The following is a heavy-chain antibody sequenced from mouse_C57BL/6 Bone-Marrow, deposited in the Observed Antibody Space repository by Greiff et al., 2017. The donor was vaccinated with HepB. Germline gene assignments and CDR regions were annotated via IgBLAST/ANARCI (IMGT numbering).Heavy chain of an antibody. CDR3: ARWDCYGSSSFAY. D-gene: IGHD1-1*01. Sequence: EVMLVESGGGLVQPGGSLKLSCAASGFTFSDYGMAWVRQAPRKGPEWVAFISNLAYSIYYADTVTGRFTISRENAKNTLYLEMSSLRSEDAAMYYCARWDCYGSSSFAYWGQGTLVTVSA. V-gene: IGHV5-15*04. J-gene: IGHJ3*01. CDR1: GFTFSDYG. CDR2: ISNLAYSI.